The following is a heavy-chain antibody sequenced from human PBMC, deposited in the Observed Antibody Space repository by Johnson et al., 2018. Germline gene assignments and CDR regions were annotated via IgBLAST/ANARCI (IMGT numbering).Heavy chain of an antibody. CDR2: IRSQAYGART. CDR1: DFTFGDFA. V-gene: IGHV3-49*05. Sequence: EVQLVESGGGLVKPGRSLRLSCTGSDFTFGDFALSWFRQAPGKGLEWVGFIRSQAYGARTDTAASVRGRFTISRDDSRSVAYLQMNSLKTEDTAVYYCGRSAAVRPGGRFDFWGQGTLVTVSS. CDR3: GRSAAVRPGGRFDF. D-gene: IGHD6-6*01. J-gene: IGHJ4*02.